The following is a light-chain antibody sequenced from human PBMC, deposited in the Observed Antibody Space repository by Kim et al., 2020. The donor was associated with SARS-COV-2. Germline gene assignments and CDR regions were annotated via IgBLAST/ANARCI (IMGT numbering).Light chain of an antibody. J-gene: IGLJ2*01. CDR1: SSDVGSYNH. CDR2: NVS. CDR3: SSHTSRSTLVV. V-gene: IGLV2-14*03. Sequence: QSITSASTRTSSDVGSYNHVSWYQQHPGKAPKLLLYNVSERPSGISNRFSGSKSGNTASLTISGLQAEDEADYYCSSHTSRSTLVVFGGGTQLTVL.